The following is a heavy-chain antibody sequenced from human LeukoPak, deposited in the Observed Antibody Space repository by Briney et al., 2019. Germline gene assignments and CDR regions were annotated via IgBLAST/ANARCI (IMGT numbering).Heavy chain of an antibody. CDR2: INANNGNI. V-gene: IGHV1-18*01. Sequence: ASVKVSCKASGGTFSSYAISWVRQAPGQGLEWIGWINANNGNINYAQNLQGRVTVTTDTSTSTAYMELRSLRSDDTAVYYCARDIDYNIDYWGQGTLVTVSS. D-gene: IGHD3-9*01. CDR1: GGTFSSYA. CDR3: ARDIDYNIDY. J-gene: IGHJ4*02.